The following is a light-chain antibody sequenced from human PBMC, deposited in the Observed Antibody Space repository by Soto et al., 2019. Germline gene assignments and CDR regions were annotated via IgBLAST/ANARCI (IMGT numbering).Light chain of an antibody. J-gene: IGKJ2*02. Sequence: EIVLTQSPGTLSLSPGERATLSCRASQSVSSSYLAWYRQKPGQAPSLLIYGASSRATGIPDRVSGSGYWTDFTLTISRLEPEDFAVYYCHQYGSSPCTFGQGTKLEIK. CDR2: GAS. V-gene: IGKV3-20*01. CDR1: QSVSSSY. CDR3: HQYGSSPCT.